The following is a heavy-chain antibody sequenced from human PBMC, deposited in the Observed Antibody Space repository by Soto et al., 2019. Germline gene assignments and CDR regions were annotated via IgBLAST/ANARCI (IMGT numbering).Heavy chain of an antibody. Sequence: GGSLRLSCAASGFTFSDYSMTWDRQAPGRGLEWVSTLTSRGTTFYADSVKGRFTISRDNSKNTLSLQMHSLRTEDTALSYCAKRATTVPTPGNYFDCWGQGTLVTVSS. D-gene: IGHD2-15*01. CDR3: AKRATTVPTPGNYFDC. J-gene: IGHJ4*02. CDR1: GFTFSDYS. V-gene: IGHV3-23*01. CDR2: LTSRGTT.